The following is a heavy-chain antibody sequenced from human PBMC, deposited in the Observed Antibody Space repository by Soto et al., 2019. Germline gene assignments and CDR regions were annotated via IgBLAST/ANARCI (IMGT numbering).Heavy chain of an antibody. Sequence: QVQLVQSGAGVKKPGSSVKVSCKASGGTFSSYTINWVRQAPGQGLEWMGRIIPILGIVNYAQKFQGRITITADRSTRTAYMELSSLRSEDTAVYYCARGTSVTTNLYFFDYWSQGTLVTVSS. CDR2: IIPILGIV. CDR1: GGTFSSYT. D-gene: IGHD4-17*01. J-gene: IGHJ4*02. CDR3: ARGTSVTTNLYFFDY. V-gene: IGHV1-69*02.